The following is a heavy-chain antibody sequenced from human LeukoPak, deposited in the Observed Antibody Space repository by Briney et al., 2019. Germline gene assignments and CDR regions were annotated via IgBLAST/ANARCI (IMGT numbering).Heavy chain of an antibody. D-gene: IGHD7-27*01. V-gene: IGHV4-39*07. Sequence: SSETLSLTCTVSGGSISSSSYYWGWIRQPPGKGLEWIGSIYYSGSTYYNPSLKSRVTISVDTSKNQFSLKLSSVAAADTAVYYCARASNWGMTDYWGQGTLVTVSS. CDR2: IYYSGST. J-gene: IGHJ4*02. CDR1: GGSISSSSYY. CDR3: ARASNWGMTDY.